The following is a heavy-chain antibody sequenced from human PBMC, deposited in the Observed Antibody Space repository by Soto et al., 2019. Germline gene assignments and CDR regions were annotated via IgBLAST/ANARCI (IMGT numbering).Heavy chain of an antibody. CDR1: RFTVSHYA. Sequence: LQLVESGGGVVQPGRALRLSCAASRFTVSHYARHWVRQAPGKGLEWVALMSYDGSNEYYADSVKGRFTISRDNSKNTLYLQMNSLRAEDTAVYYCAKDGSHNFDYWGQGTLVTVSS. CDR3: AKDGSHNFDY. J-gene: IGHJ4*02. V-gene: IGHV3-30*18. CDR2: MSYDGSNE. D-gene: IGHD1-26*01.